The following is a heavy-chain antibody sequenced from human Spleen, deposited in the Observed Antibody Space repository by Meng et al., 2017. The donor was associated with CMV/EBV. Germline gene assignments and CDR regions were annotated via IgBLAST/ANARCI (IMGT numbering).Heavy chain of an antibody. D-gene: IGHD3-3*01. V-gene: IGHV1-69*05. Sequence: SVKVSCKASGGPFSNYAISWVRQAPGQGLEWMGGIIPMFNTTNYAQKFQGRLTITTDESASTAYMDLSSLRSEGTAVYYCARGRQNDFWRGYFYYGMDVWGQGTTVPSP. CDR3: ARGRQNDFWRGYFYYGMDV. CDR1: GGPFSNYA. CDR2: IIPMFNTT. J-gene: IGHJ6*02.